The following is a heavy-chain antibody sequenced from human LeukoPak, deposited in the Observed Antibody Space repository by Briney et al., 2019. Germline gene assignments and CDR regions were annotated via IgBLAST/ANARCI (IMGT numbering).Heavy chain of an antibody. CDR3: AKDRAYSQGHELFGY. D-gene: IGHD3-16*01. CDR1: GFTFSSYA. V-gene: IGHV3-23*01. Sequence: YPGGSLSLSCAASGFTFSSYAMTWVRQAPRKGLEWVSGISGSGGSTYYADSVRGRFTISRDSSKNTLYLQMNSLRAEDTAVYYCAKDRAYSQGHELFGYGGQGTLVTVSS. CDR2: ISGSGGST. J-gene: IGHJ4*02.